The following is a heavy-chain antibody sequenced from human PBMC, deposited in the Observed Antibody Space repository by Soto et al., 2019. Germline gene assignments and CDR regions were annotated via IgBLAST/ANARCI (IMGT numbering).Heavy chain of an antibody. CDR3: AREGGGYSYHNLFDY. J-gene: IGHJ4*02. D-gene: IGHD5-18*01. Sequence: GASVKVSCKASGGTFSSYAISWVRQAPGQGLEWMGGIIPIFGTANYARKFQGRVTITADESTSTAYMELSSLRSEDTAVYYCAREGGGYSYHNLFDYWGQGALVTVSS. V-gene: IGHV1-69*13. CDR1: GGTFSSYA. CDR2: IIPIFGTA.